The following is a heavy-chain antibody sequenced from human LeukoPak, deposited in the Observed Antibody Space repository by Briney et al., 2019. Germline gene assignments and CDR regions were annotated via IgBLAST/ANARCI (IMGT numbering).Heavy chain of an antibody. CDR2: LISLGGST. D-gene: IGHD2-15*01. CDR1: GFTFSSYA. Sequence: GGSPRLSCAASGFTFSSYAMHWVRQAPGKGLEYVSALISLGGSTYYANSVKGRFTISRDNSQSTLYRQLGSLRPEDMAVYYCARETSGGSYDYWGQGTLVTVSS. CDR3: ARETSGGSYDY. V-gene: IGHV3-64*01. J-gene: IGHJ4*02.